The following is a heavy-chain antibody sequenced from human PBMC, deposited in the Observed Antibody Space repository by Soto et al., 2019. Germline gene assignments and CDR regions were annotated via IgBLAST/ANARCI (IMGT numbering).Heavy chain of an antibody. V-gene: IGHV3-23*01. CDR1: GFTFSTFD. Sequence: SLRLSCAASGFTFSTFDMSWVRQPPGKGLEWVSVISGRDDSANYADSVKGRFTISKDKSSNTLYLQMNNLRAEDTAVYYCVKGAWLDYWGQGTLVTSPQ. J-gene: IGHJ4*02. CDR2: ISGRDDSA. D-gene: IGHD6-19*01. CDR3: VKGAWLDY.